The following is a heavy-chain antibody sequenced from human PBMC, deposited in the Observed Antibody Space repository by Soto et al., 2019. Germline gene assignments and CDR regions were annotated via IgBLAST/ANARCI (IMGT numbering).Heavy chain of an antibody. Sequence: QVQLQQWGAGLLKPSETLSLTCAVYGGSFSGYYWSWIRQPPGKGLEWIGEINHSGSTNYNPSLKSRVTISVGTSKNQFSLKLSSVTAADTAVYYCARGVSYSDSSGYYYSDYYGMDVWGQGTAVTVSS. V-gene: IGHV4-34*01. J-gene: IGHJ6*02. CDR2: INHSGST. D-gene: IGHD3-22*01. CDR3: ARGVSYSDSSGYYYSDYYGMDV. CDR1: GGSFSGYY.